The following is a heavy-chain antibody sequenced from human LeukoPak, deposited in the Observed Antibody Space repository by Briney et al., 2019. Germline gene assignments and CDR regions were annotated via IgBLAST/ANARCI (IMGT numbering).Heavy chain of an antibody. D-gene: IGHD3-22*01. CDR1: GGSISSYY. CDR2: IYTSGGT. J-gene: IGHJ4*02. Sequence: SETLSLTCTVSGGSISSYYWSWIRQPAGKGLEWIGRIYTSGGTNYNPSLKSRVTMSVDTSKNQFSLKLSSVTAADTAVYYCARSDTYYYDSSPPYYFDYWGQGTLVAVSS. V-gene: IGHV4-4*07. CDR3: ARSDTYYYDSSPPYYFDY.